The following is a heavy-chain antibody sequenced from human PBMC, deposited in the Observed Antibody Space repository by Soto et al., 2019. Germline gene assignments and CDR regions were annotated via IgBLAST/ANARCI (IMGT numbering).Heavy chain of an antibody. J-gene: IGHJ4*02. CDR2: INLSYGST. CDR1: GYTFTSYY. CDR3: ARAVAVPADFDY. Sequence: GASLKVSCKASGYTFTSYYIHWVRQAPGQGLEWMGIINLSYGSTTYAQKFQGRVTITRDTSASTAYMELSSLRSEDTAVYYCARAVAVPADFDYWGQGTLVNVSS. D-gene: IGHD6-19*01. V-gene: IGHV1-46*01.